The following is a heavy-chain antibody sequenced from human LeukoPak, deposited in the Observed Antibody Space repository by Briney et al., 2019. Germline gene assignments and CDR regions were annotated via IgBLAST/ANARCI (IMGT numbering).Heavy chain of an antibody. D-gene: IGHD3-10*01. CDR2: IYYSGST. V-gene: IGHV4-38-2*02. CDR3: ARAIWFGEGHDY. J-gene: IGHJ4*02. CDR1: GYSISSGYY. Sequence: PSETLSLTCTVSGYSISSGYYWGWIRQPPGKGLEWIGSIYYSGSTYYNPSLKSRVTISVDTSKNQFSLKLSSVTAADTAVYYCARAIWFGEGHDYWGQGTLVTVSS.